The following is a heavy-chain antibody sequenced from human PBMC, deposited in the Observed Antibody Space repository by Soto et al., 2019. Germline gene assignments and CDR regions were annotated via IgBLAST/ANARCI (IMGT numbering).Heavy chain of an antibody. V-gene: IGHV4-30-2*01. D-gene: IGHD3-10*02. CDR1: GGSISSGGYS. CDR2: IYHSGST. Sequence: SETLSLTCAVSGGSISSGGYSWSWIRQPPGKGLEWIGYIYHSGSTYYNPSLKSRVTISVDRSKNQFSLKLSSVTAADTAVYYCTRHAAYVAGDYWGPGTLVTVSS. CDR3: TRHAAYVAGDY. J-gene: IGHJ4*02.